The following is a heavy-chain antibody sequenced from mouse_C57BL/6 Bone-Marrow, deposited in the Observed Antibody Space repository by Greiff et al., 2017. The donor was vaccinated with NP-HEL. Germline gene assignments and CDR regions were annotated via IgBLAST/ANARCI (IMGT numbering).Heavy chain of an antibody. D-gene: IGHD6-1*01. CDR2: INPNNGGT. CDR3: ARGAQPPEFYAMDY. Sequence: EVQLQQSGPELVKPGASVKISCKASGYTFTDYYMNWVKQSHGKSLEWIGDINPNNGGTSYNQKFKGKATLTVDTSSSTAYMELRSLTSEDSAVYDCARGAQPPEFYAMDYWGQGTSVTVSS. V-gene: IGHV1-26*01. CDR1: GYTFTDYY. J-gene: IGHJ4*01.